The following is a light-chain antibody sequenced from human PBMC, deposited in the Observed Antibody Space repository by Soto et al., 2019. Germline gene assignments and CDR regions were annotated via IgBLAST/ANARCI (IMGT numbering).Light chain of an antibody. J-gene: IGKJ3*01. V-gene: IGKV3-15*01. CDR3: QQYNNWPPIT. CDR1: QSVSGN. Sequence: EIVLTQSPATLSVSPGERATLSCRASQSVSGNLAWYQQKPGQAPRLLIYAASTRATGIPARLSGSGSGTEFTLTISSLQSEDFAVYYCQQYNNWPPITFGPGTKVDI. CDR2: AAS.